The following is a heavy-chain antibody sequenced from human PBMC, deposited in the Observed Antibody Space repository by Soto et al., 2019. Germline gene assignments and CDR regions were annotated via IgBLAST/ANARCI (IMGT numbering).Heavy chain of an antibody. CDR2: IIPILGIA. D-gene: IGHD4-17*01. CDR1: GGTFSSYT. CDR3: ARVNYGGRFFDY. J-gene: IGHJ4*02. Sequence: QVQLVQSGAEVKKPGSSVKVSCKASGGTFSSYTISWGRQAPGQGLEWMGRIIPILGIANYAQKFQGRVTITADKSTSTADMELSSLRSEDTAVYYCARVNYGGRFFDYWGQGTLVTVSS. V-gene: IGHV1-69*02.